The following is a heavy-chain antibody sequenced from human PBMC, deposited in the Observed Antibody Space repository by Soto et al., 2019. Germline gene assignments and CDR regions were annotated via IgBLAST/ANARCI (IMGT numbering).Heavy chain of an antibody. CDR3: ARSELRFLEWKHPTETYYFDY. J-gene: IGHJ4*02. V-gene: IGHV3-11*06. CDR1: GFTFSDYY. Sequence: GGSLRLSCAASGFTFSDYYMSWIRQAPGKGLEWVSYISSSSSYTNYADSVKGRFTISRDNAKNSLYLQMNSLRAEDKAVYYCARSELRFLEWKHPTETYYFDYWGQGTLVTVSS. CDR2: ISSSSSYT. D-gene: IGHD3-3*01.